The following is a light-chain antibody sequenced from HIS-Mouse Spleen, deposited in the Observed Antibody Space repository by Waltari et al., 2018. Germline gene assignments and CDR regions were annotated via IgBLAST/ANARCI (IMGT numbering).Light chain of an antibody. CDR1: ALPKEY. V-gene: IGLV3-25*03. CDR3: QSADSSGTYV. J-gene: IGLJ1*01. Sequence: SYELTQPPSVSVSPGQTSGITCSGDALPKEYAYWYQQKPGQAPVMVIYKDIERPSGIPERLSGSSSGTTVKLTISGVQAEDEADYYCQSADSSGTYVFGTGTKVTVL. CDR2: KDI.